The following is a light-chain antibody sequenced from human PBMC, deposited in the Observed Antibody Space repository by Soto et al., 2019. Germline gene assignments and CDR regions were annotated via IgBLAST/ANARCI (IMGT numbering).Light chain of an antibody. CDR2: SAS. V-gene: IGKV1-39*01. CDR1: RGINTY. J-gene: IGKJ1*01. CDR3: QQTYTTPRT. Sequence: DIQMTQSPSSLSASIGDRVTITGRASRGINTYVNWYQQKPGKAPKLLIFSASTLQSGVPSRFSGGGSGTDFTFTISSLLPEDFATYYCQQTYTTPRTFGQGTKVDIK.